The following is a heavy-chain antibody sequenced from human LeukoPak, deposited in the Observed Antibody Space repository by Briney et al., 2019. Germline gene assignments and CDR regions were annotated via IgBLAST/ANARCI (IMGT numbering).Heavy chain of an antibody. V-gene: IGHV3-7*01. J-gene: IGHJ4*02. Sequence: GGSLRLSCAASGFTFSSYWMSWVRQAPGKGLEWVANIKQDGSEKYYVDSVKGRFTISRDNAKDSVYLHMNSLRAEDTAVYFCARDKVGTGYYFDYWGQGTLVTVSS. CDR2: IKQDGSEK. D-gene: IGHD1-1*01. CDR3: ARDKVGTGYYFDY. CDR1: GFTFSSYW.